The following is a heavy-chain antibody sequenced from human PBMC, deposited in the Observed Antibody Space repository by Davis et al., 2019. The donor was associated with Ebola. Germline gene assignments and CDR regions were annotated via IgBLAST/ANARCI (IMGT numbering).Heavy chain of an antibody. CDR3: ARTRDAYTYYCYYGMDV. D-gene: IGHD5-24*01. CDR1: GFSLNTGGMC. V-gene: IGHV2-70*01. CDR2: IDWHDDK. Sequence: FGPTLAKLTQTFTLTCTFSGFSLNTGGMCVSWIRRPPGKSLEWLALIDWHDDKYYSTSLKPRLTVSKDTSKNPVVLTMTNMDPVDTATYYCARTRDAYTYYCYYGMDVWGKGTTVTVSS. J-gene: IGHJ6*04.